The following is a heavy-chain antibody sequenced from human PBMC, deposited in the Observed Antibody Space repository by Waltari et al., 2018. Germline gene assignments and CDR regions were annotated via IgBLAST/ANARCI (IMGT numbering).Heavy chain of an antibody. D-gene: IGHD3-3*01. CDR1: GYTFTGYY. CDR2: INPNSGGT. Sequence: QVQLVQSGAEVKKPGASVKVSCKASGYTFTGYYMHWVRQAPGQGLEWMGRINPNSGGTNYAQKFQGRVTMTRDTSISTAYMELSRLRSDDTAVYYCARVLQQFTYGAEKITTLGYWGQGTLVTVSS. CDR3: ARVLQQFTYGAEKITTLGY. J-gene: IGHJ4*02. V-gene: IGHV1-2*06.